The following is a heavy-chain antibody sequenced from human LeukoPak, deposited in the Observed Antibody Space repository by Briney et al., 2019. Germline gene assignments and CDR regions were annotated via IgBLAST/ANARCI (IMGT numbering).Heavy chain of an antibody. CDR1: GFTFSSYA. Sequence: GGSLRLSCAASGFTFSSYAMSWVRQAPGKGLEWVSAISGSGGSTYYADSVKGRFTISRDNAKNSLYLQMNGLRAEDTAVYYCARDFYSSSGGYWGQGTLVTVSS. CDR2: ISGSGGST. V-gene: IGHV3-23*01. CDR3: ARDFYSSSGGY. D-gene: IGHD6-13*01. J-gene: IGHJ4*02.